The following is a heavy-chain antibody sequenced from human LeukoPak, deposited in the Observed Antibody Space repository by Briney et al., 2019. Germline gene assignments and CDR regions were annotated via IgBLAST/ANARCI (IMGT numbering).Heavy chain of an antibody. V-gene: IGHV1-46*01. D-gene: IGHD5-18*01. J-gene: IGHJ4*02. Sequence: ASVKVSCKASGYTFTSYYMHWVRQAPGQGLEWMAITNPSGGSTSNAQNFQGRVTVTRDTSTSTIYMELSSLRSEDTAVYFCARGGMGIQLWSFDYWGQGTLVTVSS. CDR2: TNPSGGST. CDR3: ARGGMGIQLWSFDY. CDR1: GYTFTSYY.